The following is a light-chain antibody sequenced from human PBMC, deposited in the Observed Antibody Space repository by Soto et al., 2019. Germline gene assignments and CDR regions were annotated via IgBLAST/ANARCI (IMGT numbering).Light chain of an antibody. Sequence: QSVLTQPASVSGSPGQSITISCTGTSSDVVGYNYVSWYQQHPGKAPKFMIYDVSNRPSGVSNRFSGSKSGNTASLTISGLQAEDEADYYCRSYTTSNTRQIVFGTGTKVPVL. CDR2: DVS. V-gene: IGLV2-14*01. J-gene: IGLJ1*01. CDR3: RSYTTSNTRQIV. CDR1: SSDVVGYNY.